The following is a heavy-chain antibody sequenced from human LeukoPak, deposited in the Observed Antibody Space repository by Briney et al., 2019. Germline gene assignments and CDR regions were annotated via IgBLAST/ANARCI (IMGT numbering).Heavy chain of an antibody. D-gene: IGHD5-24*01. CDR3: ATHTGGYNYWWFDI. CDR2: IIPIYEAA. J-gene: IGHJ5*02. Sequence: ASVKVSCKASVGTFSNDPIIWVRQAPGRGREWRGGIIPIYEAANYALMFQGRITLSAHESTATAYMELRNLTSDDKAMYFCATHTGGYNYWWFDIWGQGTLVSVSS. CDR1: VGTFSNDP. V-gene: IGHV1-69*13.